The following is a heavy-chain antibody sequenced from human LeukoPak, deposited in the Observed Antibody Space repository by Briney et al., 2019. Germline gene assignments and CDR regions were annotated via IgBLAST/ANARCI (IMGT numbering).Heavy chain of an antibody. Sequence: ASVKVSCRASGYTFTGYYMHWVRQAPGQGLEWMGWINPNSGGTNYAQKFQGRVTMTRDTSISTAYMELSRLRSDDTAVYYCARGDSSGYYYPYWGQGTLVTVSS. J-gene: IGHJ4*02. V-gene: IGHV1-2*02. CDR2: INPNSGGT. D-gene: IGHD3-22*01. CDR1: GYTFTGYY. CDR3: ARGDSSGYYYPY.